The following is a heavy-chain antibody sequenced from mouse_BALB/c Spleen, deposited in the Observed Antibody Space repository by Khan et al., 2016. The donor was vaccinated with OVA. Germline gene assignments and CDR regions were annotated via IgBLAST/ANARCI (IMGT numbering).Heavy chain of an antibody. CDR2: INPSTIYS. V-gene: IGHV1-4*01. D-gene: IGHD2-14*01. CDR3: ASCYRYPAWFAY. J-gene: IGHJ3*01. Sequence: QVRLQQSGAELARPGASVKMSCRTSGFTFSNYTIHWVKQRPGQGLEWIGYINPSTIYSYYNHKFKDKATLTADKSSSTDYLQLNSLTSEDSAVYYCASCYRYPAWFAYWGQEALVTVAA. CDR1: GFTFSNYT.